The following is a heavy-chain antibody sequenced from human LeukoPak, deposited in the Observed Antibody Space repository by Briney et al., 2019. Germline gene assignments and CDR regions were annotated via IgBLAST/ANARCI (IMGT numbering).Heavy chain of an antibody. Sequence: SETLSLTCTVSGASISSHYWSWLRQPPGKGLEWIGYVIDSVRTKDNPSLQSRLSLSADTSKNEFSLRLSSVTAADTAVYYCATIKHGQIFGYFDFWGQGIKVTVSS. CDR1: GASISSHY. CDR2: VIDSVRT. J-gene: IGHJ4*02. V-gene: IGHV4-59*11. CDR3: ATIKHGQIFGYFDF. D-gene: IGHD3-16*01.